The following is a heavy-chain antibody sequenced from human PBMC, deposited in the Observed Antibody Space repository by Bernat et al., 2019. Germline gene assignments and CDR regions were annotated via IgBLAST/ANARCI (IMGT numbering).Heavy chain of an antibody. J-gene: IGHJ4*02. D-gene: IGHD2-2*02. V-gene: IGHV4-31*03. CDR3: ARDRGDCSSTSGYSDIFDY. Sequence: QLQLQESGPGLLKPSQTLSLTCTVSGGSISSGGYYWSWIRQHPGKGLEWIGYIYYSGSTYYNPSLKSRVTISVDTSKNQFSLKLSSVTAADTAVYYCARDRGDCSSTSGYSDIFDYWGQGTLVTVSS. CDR2: IYYSGST. CDR1: GGSISSGGYY.